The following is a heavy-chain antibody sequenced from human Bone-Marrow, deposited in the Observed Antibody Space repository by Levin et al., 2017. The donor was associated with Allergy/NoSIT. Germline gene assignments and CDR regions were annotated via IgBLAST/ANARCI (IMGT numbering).Heavy chain of an antibody. Sequence: PGGSLRLSCAASGFTFSSYWMSWVRQAPGKGLEWVANIKQDGSEKYYVDSVKGRFTISRDNAKNSLYLQMNSLRAEDTAVYYCARALLWFGMREVGMDGWGQGTTVTVSS. CDR2: IKQDGSEK. V-gene: IGHV3-7*01. D-gene: IGHD3-10*01. CDR3: ARALLWFGMREVGMDG. CDR1: GFTFSSYW. J-gene: IGHJ6*02.